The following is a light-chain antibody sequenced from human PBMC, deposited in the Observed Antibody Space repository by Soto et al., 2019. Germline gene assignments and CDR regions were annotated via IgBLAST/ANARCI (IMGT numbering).Light chain of an antibody. CDR2: GAS. CDR1: QSVRTT. J-gene: IGKJ1*01. CDR3: QQYTDWPTT. V-gene: IGKV3-15*01. Sequence: EIVMRQSPATLSVSPGQRSTLSFRASQSVRTTVAWYHQRPGQAPRLLIYGASTRATGVPDRFSGGGSGTDFTLTVTSLQSEDFGIYYCQQYTDWPTTFGRGTKVDI.